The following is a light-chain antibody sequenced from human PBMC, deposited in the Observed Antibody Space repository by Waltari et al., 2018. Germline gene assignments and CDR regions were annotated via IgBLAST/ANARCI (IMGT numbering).Light chain of an antibody. V-gene: IGLV2-11*01. Sequence: QSALTQPRSVSGSPGQSVTISCTGTSSDVGGYNYVSWYQQHPGKAPKLMIYDVSRRPPGVPDRFSGSKSGNTAALTISGLQAEDEAEYYCCSYAGTYTYVFGTGTKVTVL. CDR3: CSYAGTYTYV. J-gene: IGLJ1*01. CDR2: DVS. CDR1: SSDVGGYNY.